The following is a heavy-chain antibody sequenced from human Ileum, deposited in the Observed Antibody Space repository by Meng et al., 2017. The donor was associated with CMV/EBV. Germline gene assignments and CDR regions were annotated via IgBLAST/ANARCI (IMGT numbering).Heavy chain of an antibody. CDR3: ARPLEPSSFYHYGMDV. CDR1: GFTFGDYA. Sequence: GGSLRLSCTVSGFTFGDYAMSWVRQAPGKGLEWVSVIFSNGYRKAYAASVKGRFVISRDDSENTLYLQINSARAEDTAVYYCARPLEPSSFYHYGMDVWGQGTMVTVSS. D-gene: IGHD1-1*01. CDR2: IFSNGYRK. V-gene: IGHV3-23*03. J-gene: IGHJ6*02.